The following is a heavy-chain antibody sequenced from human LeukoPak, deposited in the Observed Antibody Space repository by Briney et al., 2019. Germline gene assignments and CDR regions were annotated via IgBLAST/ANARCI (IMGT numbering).Heavy chain of an antibody. J-gene: IGHJ6*02. CDR1: GGTFSSYA. V-gene: IGHV1-69*13. D-gene: IGHD3-3*01. CDR3: ARQPSDDFWSGYLSGYYYYYGMDV. CDR2: IIPIFGTA. Sequence: SVKVSFKASGGTFSSYAISWVRQAPGQGLEWMGGIIPIFGTANYAQKFQGRVTITADESTSTAYMELSSLRSEDTAVYYCARQPSDDFWSGYLSGYYYYYGMDVWGQGTTVTVSS.